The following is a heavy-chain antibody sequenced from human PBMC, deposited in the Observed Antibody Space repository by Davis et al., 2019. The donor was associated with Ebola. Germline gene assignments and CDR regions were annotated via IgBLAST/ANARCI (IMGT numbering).Heavy chain of an antibody. Sequence: GESLKISCADSVITFSSYAMNWVRQAPGKGLEWVSYISSSSSTIYYADSVKGRFTISRDNSKNTLYLQMNSLRAEDTAVYYCARDSSSWLRYYYYYGMDVWGQGTTVTVSS. CDR3: ARDSSSWLRYYYYYGMDV. CDR1: VITFSSYA. CDR2: ISSSSSTI. J-gene: IGHJ6*02. V-gene: IGHV3-48*01. D-gene: IGHD6-13*01.